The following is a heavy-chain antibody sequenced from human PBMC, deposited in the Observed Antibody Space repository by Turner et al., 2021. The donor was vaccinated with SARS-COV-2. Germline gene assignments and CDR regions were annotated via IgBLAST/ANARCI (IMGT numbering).Heavy chain of an antibody. V-gene: IGHV3-66*01. J-gene: IGHJ6*02. CDR2: IYSGGST. Sequence: EVQLVESGGGVVQPGGSLRLSCAASGITVSSNYMSWVRQAPGKGLEWVSVIYSGGSTYYADSVKGRFTISRDNSKNTLYLQMNSLRAEDTAVYYCARDLYYYGMDVWGQGTTVTVSS. CDR3: ARDLYYYGMDV. CDR1: GITVSSNY.